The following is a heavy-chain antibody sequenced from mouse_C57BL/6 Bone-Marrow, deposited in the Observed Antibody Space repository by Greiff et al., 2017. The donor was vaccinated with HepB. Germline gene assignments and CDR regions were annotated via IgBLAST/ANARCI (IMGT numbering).Heavy chain of an antibody. CDR1: GFTFSDYG. Sequence: EVKVVESGGGLVKPGGSLKLSCAASGFTFSDYGMHWVRQAPEKGLEWVAYISSGSSTIYYADTVKGRFTISRDNAKNTLFLQMTSLRSEDTAMYYCARLRYFDVWAQGPRSPSPQ. CDR2: ISSGSSTI. J-gene: IGHJ1*03. CDR3: ARLRYFDV. V-gene: IGHV5-17*01.